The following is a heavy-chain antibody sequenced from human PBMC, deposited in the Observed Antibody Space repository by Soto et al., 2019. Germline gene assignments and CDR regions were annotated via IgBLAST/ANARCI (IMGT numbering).Heavy chain of an antibody. Sequence: PSETLSLTYAVSGGTIRSSNWWSWVRQPPGKGLEWIGEIYHSGSTNYNPSLKSRVTISVDKSKNQFSLKLSSVTAADTAVYYCSVTGFIALFYFCGQGTQVT. CDR2: IYHSGST. CDR1: GGTIRSSNW. D-gene: IGHD1-20*01. CDR3: SVTGFIALFYF. V-gene: IGHV4-4*02. J-gene: IGHJ4*02.